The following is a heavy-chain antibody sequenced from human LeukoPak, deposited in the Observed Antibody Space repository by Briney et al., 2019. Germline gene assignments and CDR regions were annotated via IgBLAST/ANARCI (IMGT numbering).Heavy chain of an antibody. CDR1: GGSFSGYY. CDR3: ARVRGNSGYDSQAASYYYYYYMDV. D-gene: IGHD5-12*01. J-gene: IGHJ6*03. Sequence: PSETLSLTCAVHGGSFSGYYWSWIRQPPGKGLEWIGEINHSGSTNYNPSLKSRVTISVDTSKNQFSLKLSSVTAADTAVYYCARVRGNSGYDSQAASYYYYYYMDVWGKGTTVTVSS. CDR2: INHSGST. V-gene: IGHV4-34*01.